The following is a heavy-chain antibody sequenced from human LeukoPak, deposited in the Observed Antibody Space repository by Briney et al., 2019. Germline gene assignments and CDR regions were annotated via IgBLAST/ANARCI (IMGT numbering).Heavy chain of an antibody. J-gene: IGHJ4*02. CDR3: AKDREGDYYGSGTYNY. CDR1: GFTFSSYA. CDR2: ISGSGGST. V-gene: IGHV3-23*01. D-gene: IGHD3-10*01. Sequence: GGSLRLSXAASGFTFSSYAMSWVRQAPGKGLEWVSAISGSGGSTYYADSVKGRFTISRDNSENTLYLQMNSLRAEDTAVYYCAKDREGDYYGSGTYNYWGQGTLVTVSS.